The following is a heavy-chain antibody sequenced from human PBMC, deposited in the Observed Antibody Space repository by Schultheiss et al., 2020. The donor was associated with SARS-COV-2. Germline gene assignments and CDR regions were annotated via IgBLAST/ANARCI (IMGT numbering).Heavy chain of an antibody. Sequence: QTLSLTCAVSGYSISSGYYWGWIRQPPGKGLEWIGSIYHSGSTYYNPSLKSRVTISVDTSKNQFSLNLNSVTAADTAVSFCATHPLPFYFDYWGQETLVTVSS. CDR3: ATHPLPFYFDY. CDR1: GYSISSGYY. D-gene: IGHD2-2*01. CDR2: IYHSGST. J-gene: IGHJ4*02. V-gene: IGHV4-38-2*01.